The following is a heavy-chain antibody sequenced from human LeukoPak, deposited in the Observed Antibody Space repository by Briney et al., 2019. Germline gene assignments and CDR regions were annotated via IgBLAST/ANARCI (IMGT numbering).Heavy chain of an antibody. D-gene: IGHD2-21*01. V-gene: IGHV3-23*01. CDR1: GFTFRSLG. Sequence: GGSLRLSCAASGFTFRSLGMNWVRQAPGKGLEWVSSISGSGSTYYADSVKGRFTISRDNSKNTLYLQMNSLRAEDTAVYYCAKSDYSNDAFDIWGQGTMVTVSS. CDR2: ISGSGST. J-gene: IGHJ3*02. CDR3: AKSDYSNDAFDI.